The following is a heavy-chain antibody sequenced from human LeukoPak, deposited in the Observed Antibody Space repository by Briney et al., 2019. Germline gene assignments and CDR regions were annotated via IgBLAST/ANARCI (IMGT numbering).Heavy chain of an antibody. V-gene: IGHV3-7*02. CDR3: ATYKNQPHTQVFDF. CDR1: GFTLRNYW. J-gene: IGHJ4*02. D-gene: IGHD1-1*01. Sequence: PGGSLRLSCTASGFTLRNYWMNSVRQAPGKGLEWVANINEDGSEKNYVDSVKGRFTTSRDNARNSLSLQMNSLRSENTAVYYSATYKNQPHTQVFDFCGQGALVTVSA. CDR2: INEDGSEK.